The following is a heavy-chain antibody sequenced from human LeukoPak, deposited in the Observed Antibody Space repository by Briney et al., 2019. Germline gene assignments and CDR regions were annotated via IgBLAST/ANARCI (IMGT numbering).Heavy chain of an antibody. CDR3: ARDFIIAALFDY. Sequence: GGSLRLSCAASGFTFSSYAMSWVRQAPGKGLEWVSSISSSSSYIYYADSVKGRFTISRDNAKNSLYLQMNSLRAEDTAVYYCARDFIIAALFDYWGQGTLVTVSS. J-gene: IGHJ4*02. CDR2: ISSSSSYI. CDR1: GFTFSSYA. V-gene: IGHV3-21*01. D-gene: IGHD6-25*01.